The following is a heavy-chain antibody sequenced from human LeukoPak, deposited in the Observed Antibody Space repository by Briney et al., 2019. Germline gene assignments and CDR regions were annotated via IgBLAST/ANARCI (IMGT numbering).Heavy chain of an antibody. J-gene: IGHJ4*02. Sequence: GRSLRLPCAASGFTFDDYAMHWVRQAPGKGLEWVSGISWNSGSIGYADSVKGRFTISRDNAKNSLYLQMNSLRAEDTALYYCAKAAGPIDYWGQGTLVTVSS. V-gene: IGHV3-9*01. CDR2: ISWNSGSI. D-gene: IGHD3-10*01. CDR3: AKAAGPIDY. CDR1: GFTFDDYA.